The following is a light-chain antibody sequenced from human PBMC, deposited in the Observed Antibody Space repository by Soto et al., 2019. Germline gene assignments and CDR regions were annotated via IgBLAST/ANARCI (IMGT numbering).Light chain of an antibody. V-gene: IGLV1-40*01. Sequence: QSVLTQPPSVSGAPGQRVTISCTGSSSNIGAGYDVHWYQQLPGTAPKLLIYANNNRPSGVPDRFAGSKSGTSVSLAITGLQSDDEADYYCRSYDSTLSGYVFGTGTKLTVL. J-gene: IGLJ1*01. CDR3: RSYDSTLSGYV. CDR2: ANN. CDR1: SSNIGAGYD.